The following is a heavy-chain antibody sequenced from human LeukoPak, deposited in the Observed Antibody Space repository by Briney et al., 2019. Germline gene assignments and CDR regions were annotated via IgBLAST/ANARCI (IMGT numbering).Heavy chain of an antibody. D-gene: IGHD3-16*01. Sequence: KPSETLSLTCTVSGGSISPYYWTWIRQPPGKGLEWIGYIYYSGSTNYNPSLTSRVTMSVDTSKNQFSLKLSSVTAADTAVYYCARAPGIMSGNWRFDYWGQGTLVTVSS. CDR1: GGSISPYY. CDR3: ARAPGIMSGNWRFDY. CDR2: IYYSGST. J-gene: IGHJ4*02. V-gene: IGHV4-59*12.